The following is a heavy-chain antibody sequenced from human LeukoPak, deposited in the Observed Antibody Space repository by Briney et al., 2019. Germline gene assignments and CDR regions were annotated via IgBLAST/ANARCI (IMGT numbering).Heavy chain of an antibody. D-gene: IGHD3-9*01. CDR2: ISFAGGST. CDR3: AKGHNYDILTGRYSPKGIYFDY. J-gene: IGHJ4*02. CDR1: GFTFNNYA. V-gene: IGHV3-23*01. Sequence: GGSLRLSCAASGFTFNNYAMNWVRQTPGKGLEWVSCISFAGGSTYYADSVKGRFTISRDNSKSTLYLQMNSLRAEDTAVYYCAKGHNYDILTGRYSPKGIYFDYWGQGALVTVSS.